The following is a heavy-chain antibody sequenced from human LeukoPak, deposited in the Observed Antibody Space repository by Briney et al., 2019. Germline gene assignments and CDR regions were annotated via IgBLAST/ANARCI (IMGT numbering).Heavy chain of an antibody. Sequence: PGRSLRLSCTASGFTFGDYAMSWVRQAPGKGLEWVAVISYDGSYKYYADSVKGRFTISRDNSKNTLYLQMNSLRAEDTAVYYCASYYYDSSGYSGLGYWGQGTLVTVSS. CDR2: ISYDGSYK. D-gene: IGHD3-22*01. J-gene: IGHJ4*02. CDR1: GFTFGDYA. V-gene: IGHV3-30-3*01. CDR3: ASYYYDSSGYSGLGY.